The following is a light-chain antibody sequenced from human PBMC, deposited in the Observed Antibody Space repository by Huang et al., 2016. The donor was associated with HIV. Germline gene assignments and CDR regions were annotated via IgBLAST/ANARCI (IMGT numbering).Light chain of an antibody. V-gene: IGKV3-20*01. CDR3: QQYDSSPWT. Sequence: EIVLTQSPGTLSLSPGERATLSCRASQRVSSSYLAWYQQKPGQAPRLLFYGASSRATGIPDRFSGSGSGTDFTLTISRLEPEDFAVYHCQQYDSSPWTFGQGTKVEIK. CDR1: QRVSSSY. J-gene: IGKJ1*01. CDR2: GAS.